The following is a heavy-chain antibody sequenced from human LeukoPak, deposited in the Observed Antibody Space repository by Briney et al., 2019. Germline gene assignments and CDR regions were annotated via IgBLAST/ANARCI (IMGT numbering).Heavy chain of an antibody. J-gene: IGHJ5*02. CDR2: VYMNGHS. CDR3: ARGSCGVNCPKFNWLDT. CDR1: GGSITSGSYY. Sequence: PSETLSLTCTVSGGSITSGSYYWTWIRQSAGGGLEWIGRVYMNGHSNSNPSLESRVTISVDTSNNQFSLNLASVTAADTARYFCARGSCGVNCPKFNWLDTWGQGILVTVSS. V-gene: IGHV4-61*02. D-gene: IGHD2-21*01.